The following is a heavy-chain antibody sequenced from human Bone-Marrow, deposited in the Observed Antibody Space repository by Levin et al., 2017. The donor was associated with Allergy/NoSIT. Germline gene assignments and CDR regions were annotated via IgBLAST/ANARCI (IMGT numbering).Heavy chain of an antibody. D-gene: IGHD1-26*01. CDR1: GFTFSNAW. CDR2: IKSKTDGGTT. Sequence: PGGSLRLSCAASGFTFSNAWMSWVRQAPGKGLEWVGRIKSKTDGGTTDYAAPVKGRFTISRDDSKNTLYLQMNSLKTEDTAVYYCTTASSRVYSGSYCDAFDIWGQGTMVTVSS. J-gene: IGHJ3*02. V-gene: IGHV3-15*01. CDR3: TTASSRVYSGSYCDAFDI.